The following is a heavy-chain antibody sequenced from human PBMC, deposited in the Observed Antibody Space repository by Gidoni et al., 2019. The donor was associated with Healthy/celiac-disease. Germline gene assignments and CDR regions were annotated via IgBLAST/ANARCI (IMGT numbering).Heavy chain of an antibody. CDR3: ARDKGRGITIFGVVKNDAFDI. Sequence: EVQLVESGGGLVKPGGSLRRSCAASGFTFSSYSMNWGRQAPGKGLEWVSSISSSSSYIYSADSVKGRFTLSRDNAKNSLYLQMNSLRADDTAVYYCARDKGRGITIFGVVKNDAFDIWGQGTMVTVSS. CDR2: ISSSSSYI. V-gene: IGHV3-21*01. J-gene: IGHJ3*02. CDR1: GFTFSSYS. D-gene: IGHD3-3*01.